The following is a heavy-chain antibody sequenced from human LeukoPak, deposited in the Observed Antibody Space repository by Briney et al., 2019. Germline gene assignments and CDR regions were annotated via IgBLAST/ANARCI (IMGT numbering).Heavy chain of an antibody. CDR1: GFTFRNYY. J-gene: IGHJ5*02. V-gene: IGHV3-30*14. Sequence: GGSLRLSCAASGFTFRNYYMHWVRQVPGKGLEWVAVISLDGNNEYYADSVKGRFTISRDNSKNTLYLQMNSLRAEDTAVYYCARDLRFDPWGQGTLVTVSS. CDR3: ARDLRFDP. CDR2: ISLDGNNE.